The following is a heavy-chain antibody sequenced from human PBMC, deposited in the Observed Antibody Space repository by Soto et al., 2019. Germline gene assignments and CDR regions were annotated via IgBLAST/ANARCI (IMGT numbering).Heavy chain of an antibody. CDR1: GFTFSSYS. J-gene: IGHJ6*02. V-gene: IGHV3-48*02. CDR3: ARAAGLPRYYYYYGMDV. D-gene: IGHD5-12*01. CDR2: ISSSSSTI. Sequence: PGGSLRLSCAASGFTFSSYSMNWVRQAPGKGLEWVSYISSSSSTIYYADSVKGRFTISRDNAKNSLYLQMNSLRDEDTAVYYCARAAGLPRYYYYYGMDVWGQGTTVTVSS.